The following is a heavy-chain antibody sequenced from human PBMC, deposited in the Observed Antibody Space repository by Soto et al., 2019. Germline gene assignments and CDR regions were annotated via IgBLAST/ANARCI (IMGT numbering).Heavy chain of an antibody. V-gene: IGHV4-59*01. D-gene: IGHD3-16*01. CDR2: MYYSGST. CDR3: ARGEFSYFDY. J-gene: IGHJ4*02. CDR1: GDSSNSYY. Sequence: SVTLSLTCAVSGDSSNSYYCSWIRRPPGKGLEWIGYMYYSGSTNYTPSLKRRVTISVDTSKNQFYLKLSSVTAEEPAVYYCARGEFSYFDYWGQGTLVTVS.